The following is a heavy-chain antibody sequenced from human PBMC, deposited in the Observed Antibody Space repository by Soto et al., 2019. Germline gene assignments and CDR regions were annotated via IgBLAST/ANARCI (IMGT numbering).Heavy chain of an antibody. CDR3: ARDAHYAAFHNWFDP. V-gene: IGHV1-18*01. CDR2: ISAYNGNT. J-gene: IGHJ5*02. CDR1: GYTFTSYG. D-gene: IGHD4-17*01. Sequence: ASVKVSCKASGYTFTSYGISWVRQAPGQGLEWMGWISAYNGNTNYAQKLQGRVTMTTDTSTSTAYMELRSLRSDDTAVYYCARDAHYAAFHNWFDPWGQGTLVTVSS.